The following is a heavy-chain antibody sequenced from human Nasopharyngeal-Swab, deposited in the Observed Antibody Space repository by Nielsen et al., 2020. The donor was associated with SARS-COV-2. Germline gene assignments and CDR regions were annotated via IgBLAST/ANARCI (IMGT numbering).Heavy chain of an antibody. CDR1: GFIFSNHY. Sequence: GGSLRLSCAASGFIFSNHYMTWVRQAPGKGLEWVANIKQDGSETFYVDSVKGRFTVSRDNAQNSVYLQMHSLRAEDTAVYYRAREAVLGAYDDAFDIWGRGTVVIVSS. CDR3: AREAVLGAYDDAFDI. J-gene: IGHJ3*02. CDR2: IKQDGSET. D-gene: IGHD2-8*01. V-gene: IGHV3-7*04.